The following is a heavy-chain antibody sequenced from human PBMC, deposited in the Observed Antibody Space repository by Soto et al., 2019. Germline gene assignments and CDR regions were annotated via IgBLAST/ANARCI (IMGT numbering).Heavy chain of an antibody. Sequence: SETLSLTCTVSDGYISSYYWSWIRQHTGKGLERIGYMYNTGSTNYNPSLKSRVTISVDTSKNQFSLKLSSVTAADTAVYYCARLGYYDSSGYYVGYWGQGTLVTVSS. CDR3: ARLGYYDSSGYYVGY. CDR1: DGYISSYY. CDR2: MYNTGST. V-gene: IGHV4-59*08. J-gene: IGHJ4*02. D-gene: IGHD3-22*01.